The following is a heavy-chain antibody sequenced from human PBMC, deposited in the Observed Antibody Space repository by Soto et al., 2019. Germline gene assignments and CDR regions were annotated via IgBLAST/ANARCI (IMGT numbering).Heavy chain of an antibody. CDR1: GFTFSDYW. CDR2: IKTDGSEK. CDR3: ASSMGRGGNDY. Sequence: EVQLVESGGGLVQPGGSLRLSCAASGFTFSDYWMSWVRQAPGKGLECVANIKTDGSEKYYVDPVKGRFTTSRDNAKNSLYLQMNSLRGEDTAVYYCASSMGRGGNDYWGQGTLVAVSS. V-gene: IGHV3-7*05. D-gene: IGHD3-10*01. J-gene: IGHJ4*02.